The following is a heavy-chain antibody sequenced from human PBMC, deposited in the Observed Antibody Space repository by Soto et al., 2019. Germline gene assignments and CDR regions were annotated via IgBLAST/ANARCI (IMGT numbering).Heavy chain of an antibody. CDR2: ISGPSIYI. Sequence: EVQLVESGGGLVKPGGSLRLSCVASGFTFSGYSINWVRQAPGKGLEWVSYISGPSIYIYYADSVKGRFTISRDNAKSAVYRKLNSVMAGDTAVYYCGRVFRNGFNPWAKGTTVSVSS. D-gene: IGHD3-10*01. CDR3: GRVFRNGFNP. J-gene: IGHJ6*04. CDR1: GFTFSGYS. V-gene: IGHV3-21*01.